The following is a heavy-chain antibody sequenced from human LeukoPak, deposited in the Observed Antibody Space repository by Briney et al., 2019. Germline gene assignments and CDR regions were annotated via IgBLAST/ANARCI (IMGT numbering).Heavy chain of an antibody. D-gene: IGHD5-18*01. CDR1: GFTFSSYG. CDR2: ISSSSSYI. V-gene: IGHV3-21*01. CDR3: ARDRSRGLLDAFDI. J-gene: IGHJ3*02. Sequence: GGSLRLSCAASGFTFSSYGMSWVRQAPGKGLEWVSSISSSSSYIYYADSLKGRFTISRDNAKNSLYLQMNSLRAEDTAVYYCARDRSRGLLDAFDIWGQGTMVTVSS.